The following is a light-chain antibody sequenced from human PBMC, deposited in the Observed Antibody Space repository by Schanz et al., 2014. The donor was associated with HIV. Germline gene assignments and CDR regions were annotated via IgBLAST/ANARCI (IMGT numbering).Light chain of an antibody. J-gene: IGKJ2*01. CDR1: QSISEW. Sequence: DIQMTQSPSTLSASVGDRITLSCRASQSISEWLAWYQQRPGQAPNLLISEASTLESGVPSRFSGTGSGTEFTLTISSLQPDDLATYYCQQYNGLSPITFGQGTKLEIK. CDR2: EAS. CDR3: QQYNGLSPIT. V-gene: IGKV1-5*03.